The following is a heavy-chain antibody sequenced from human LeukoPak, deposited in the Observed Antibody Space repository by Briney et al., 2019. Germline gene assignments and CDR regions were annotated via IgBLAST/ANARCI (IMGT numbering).Heavy chain of an antibody. D-gene: IGHD3-10*01. Sequence: ASVKVSCKASGYTFTGYYMHWVRQAPGQGLEWMGRINPNSGGTNYAQKFQGRVTMTRDTSIGTAYMELSRLRSDDTAVYYCARVDYGSGSIEVDPWGQGTLVTVSS. CDR2: INPNSGGT. J-gene: IGHJ5*02. CDR3: ARVDYGSGSIEVDP. V-gene: IGHV1-2*06. CDR1: GYTFTGYY.